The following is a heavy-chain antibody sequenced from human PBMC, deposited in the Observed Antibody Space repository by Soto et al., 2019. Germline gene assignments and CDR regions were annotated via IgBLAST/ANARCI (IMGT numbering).Heavy chain of an antibody. D-gene: IGHD3-10*01. Sequence: QVQLQESGPGLVKPSQTLSLTCTVSGGSISSGGYYWSWIRQHPGKGLEWIGYIYYSGSTYYNPSLKSRVNISVDTSKNQFSLKLSSVTAADTAVYYCARQWFGELLEGYRGYFDYWGQGTLVTVSS. CDR3: ARQWFGELLEGYRGYFDY. CDR2: IYYSGST. CDR1: GGSISSGGYY. V-gene: IGHV4-31*03. J-gene: IGHJ4*02.